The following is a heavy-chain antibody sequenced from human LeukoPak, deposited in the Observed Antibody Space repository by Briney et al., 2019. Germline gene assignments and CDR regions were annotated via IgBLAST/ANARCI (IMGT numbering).Heavy chain of an antibody. D-gene: IGHD3-10*01. CDR1: GGSISSYY. CDR2: IYTSGST. J-gene: IGHJ5*02. V-gene: IGHV4-4*07. CDR3: ARGQYYGSGSYSFDP. Sequence: PSETLSLTCTVSGGSISSYYWSWIRQPAGKGLEWIGRIYTSGSTNYNPSVKSRVTMSVDKSKNQLSLKLSSVTAADTAVYYCARGQYYGSGSYSFDPWGQGTLVTVSS.